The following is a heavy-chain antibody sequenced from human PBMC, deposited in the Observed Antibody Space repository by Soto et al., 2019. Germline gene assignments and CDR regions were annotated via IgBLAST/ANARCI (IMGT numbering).Heavy chain of an antibody. CDR3: ARDRFFDSYSFDY. Sequence: QVQLVESGGGVVQPGRSLSLSCAASGFTFTAFAIHWVRQAPGKGLEWVAIISYDGGDTHYADSVKGRLTISRDNSKNTVYLQRNSLRPEDTAVYYCARDRFFDSYSFDYWGQGTLVTVSS. CDR1: GFTFTAFA. J-gene: IGHJ4*02. V-gene: IGHV3-30-3*01. D-gene: IGHD3-9*01. CDR2: ISYDGGDT.